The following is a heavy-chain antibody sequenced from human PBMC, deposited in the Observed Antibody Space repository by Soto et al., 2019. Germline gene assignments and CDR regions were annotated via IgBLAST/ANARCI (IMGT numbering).Heavy chain of an antibody. CDR1: GGTFSSYA. D-gene: IGHD3-10*01. CDR3: ARDSGYYGSGSLLRGYYFDY. J-gene: IGHJ4*02. V-gene: IGHV1-69*01. Sequence: QVQLVQSGAEVKKPGSSVKVSCKASGGTFSSYAISWVRQAPGQGLEWMGGIIPIFGTANYAQKFQGRVTITADESTSTAYMELSSLRSEDTAVYYCARDSGYYGSGSLLRGYYFDYWGQGTLVTVFS. CDR2: IIPIFGTA.